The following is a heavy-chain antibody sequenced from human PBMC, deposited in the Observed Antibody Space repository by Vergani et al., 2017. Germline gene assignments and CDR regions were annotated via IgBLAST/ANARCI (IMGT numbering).Heavy chain of an antibody. Sequence: QVQLVESGGGVVQPGGSLRLSCAASGFTFSSYGMHWVRQAPGKGLEWVAFIRYDGSNKYYADSVKGRFTISRDNSKNTLYLQMNSLRAEDTAVYYCAKDLWELPPDYWGQGTLVTVSS. CDR3: AKDLWELPPDY. V-gene: IGHV3-30*02. J-gene: IGHJ4*02. D-gene: IGHD1-26*01. CDR2: IRYDGSNK. CDR1: GFTFSSYG.